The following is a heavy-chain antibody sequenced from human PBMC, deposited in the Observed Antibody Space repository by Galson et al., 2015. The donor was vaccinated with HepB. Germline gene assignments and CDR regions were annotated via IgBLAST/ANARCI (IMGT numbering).Heavy chain of an antibody. CDR3: AGCSTSCQSAEYFQH. V-gene: IGHV3-30*02. Sequence: SLRLSCAASGFTFSSYGMHWVRQAPGKGLEWVAFIRYDGSNKYYADSVKGRFTISRDNSKNTLCLQMNSLRAEDTAVYYCAGCSTSCQSAEYFQHWGQGTLVTVSS. CDR1: GFTFSSYG. D-gene: IGHD2-2*01. J-gene: IGHJ1*01. CDR2: IRYDGSNK.